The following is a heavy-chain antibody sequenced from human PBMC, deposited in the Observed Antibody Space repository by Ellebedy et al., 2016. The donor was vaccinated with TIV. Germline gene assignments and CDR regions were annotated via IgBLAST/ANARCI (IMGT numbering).Heavy chain of an antibody. V-gene: IGHV4-39*01. CDR2: IYYSGST. CDR3: ARHFCGRRPAAITSFFIGCWFGP. J-gene: IGHJ5*02. Sequence: SETLSLTCTVSGGSISSSTYYWGWIRQPPGKGLEWIGSIYYSGSTYYNPSLKSRVTISGDTSENQFSLKLSSVTAADTAVYYCARHFCGRRPAAITSFFIGCWFGPWGQGTLVTVSS. CDR1: GGSISSSTYY. D-gene: IGHD2-2*01.